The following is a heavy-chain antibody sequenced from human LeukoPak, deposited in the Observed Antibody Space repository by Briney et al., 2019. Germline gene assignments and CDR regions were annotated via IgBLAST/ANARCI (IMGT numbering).Heavy chain of an antibody. V-gene: IGHV3-7*03. CDR2: IKQDGSEK. D-gene: IGHD3-22*01. CDR3: AKGGAEMYYYDSSGYYALTYFDY. J-gene: IGHJ4*02. CDR1: GFTFSSYW. Sequence: GGSLRLSCAASGFTFSSYWMSWVRQAPGKGLEWVANIKQDGSEKYYVDSVKGRFTISRDNSKNTLYLQMNSLRAEDTAVYYCAKGGAEMYYYDSSGYYALTYFDYWGQGTLVTVSS.